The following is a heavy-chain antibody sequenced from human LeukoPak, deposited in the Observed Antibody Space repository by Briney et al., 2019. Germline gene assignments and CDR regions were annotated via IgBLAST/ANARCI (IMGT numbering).Heavy chain of an antibody. J-gene: IGHJ4*02. Sequence: GGSLRLSCAASGFTFSSYGMHWVRQAPGKGLEWVAFIRYDGSNKYYADSVKGRFTISRDNSKNTLYLQMNSLRAEDTAVYYCARPSGYSYGDAVIDYWGQGTLVTVSS. V-gene: IGHV3-30*02. CDR2: IRYDGSNK. D-gene: IGHD5-18*01. CDR3: ARPSGYSYGDAVIDY. CDR1: GFTFSSYG.